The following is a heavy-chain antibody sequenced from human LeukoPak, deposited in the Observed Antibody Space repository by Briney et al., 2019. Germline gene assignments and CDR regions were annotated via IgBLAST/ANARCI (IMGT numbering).Heavy chain of an antibody. CDR2: ISGSGDGT. CDR1: GFTFSNYA. Sequence: GGSLRLSCAASGFTFSNYAMSWVRQAPTKGLEWVSTISGSGDGTYYADSVKGRFTISRDNSKNTLYLQMNSQRAEDTAVYYCAKVQFQLPPARWPSISWGQGTLLTVSS. V-gene: IGHV3-23*01. D-gene: IGHD5-24*01. CDR3: AKVQFQLPPARWPSIS. J-gene: IGHJ5*02.